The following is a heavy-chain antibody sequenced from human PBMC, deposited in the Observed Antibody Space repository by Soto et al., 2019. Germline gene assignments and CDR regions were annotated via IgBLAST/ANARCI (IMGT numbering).Heavy chain of an antibody. Sequence: SETLSLTCTVSGGSISSYCWSWIRQPPGKGLEWIGYIYYSGSTNYNPSLKSRVTISVDTSKNQFSLKLSSVTAADTAVYYCAKTGYSYGSYYYYYMDVWGKGTTVTVSS. CDR1: GGSISSYC. J-gene: IGHJ6*03. V-gene: IGHV4-59*08. CDR3: AKTGYSYGSYYYYYMDV. CDR2: IYYSGST. D-gene: IGHD5-18*01.